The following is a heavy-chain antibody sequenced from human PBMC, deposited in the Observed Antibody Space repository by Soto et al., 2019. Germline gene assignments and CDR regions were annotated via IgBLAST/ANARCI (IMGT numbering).Heavy chain of an antibody. J-gene: IGHJ4*02. D-gene: IGHD2-8*01. CDR1: GFTLSPYW. V-gene: IGHV3-74*01. Sequence: EVQLVESGGGLVQPGGTLRLSCEASGFTLSPYWMHLVRQAPGKGLVWVSRINSDGSSITYAGSVKGRFTISRDNAKNAVYLHMNSLRAEDAAVYYCARVPCTDGVCRFDYWGQGTLVTVSS. CDR3: ARVPCTDGVCRFDY. CDR2: INSDGSSI.